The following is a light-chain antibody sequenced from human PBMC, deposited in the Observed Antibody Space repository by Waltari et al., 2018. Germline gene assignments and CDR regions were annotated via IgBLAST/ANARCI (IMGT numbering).Light chain of an antibody. V-gene: IGLV2-14*03. CDR1: SSDVGAYHY. CDR3: ISYTTSDTMI. CDR2: DVS. Sequence: QSALTQPASVYGSPGQSNTISCTGTSSDVGAYHYVSWYQQHPGKVPKLIIYDVSHRPSGGSFRFSGSKSDNTASLTISGLQAEDEAGYYCISYTTSDTMIFGGGTKLTVL. J-gene: IGLJ2*01.